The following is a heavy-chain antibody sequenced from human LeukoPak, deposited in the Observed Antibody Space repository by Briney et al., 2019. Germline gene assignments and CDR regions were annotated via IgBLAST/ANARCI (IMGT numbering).Heavy chain of an antibody. V-gene: IGHV5-51*01. CDR2: IYPGDSDT. CDR3: ATSGRGDYYDY. Sequence: GESPKISCQGSGYSFTTYWIAWVRQMPGKGLEWMGIIYPGDSDTRYSPSFQGQVTISVDKSISTAYLQWSSLKASDTAMYYCATSGRGDYYDYWGQGTLVKVSS. J-gene: IGHJ4*02. CDR1: GYSFTTYW. D-gene: IGHD1-14*01.